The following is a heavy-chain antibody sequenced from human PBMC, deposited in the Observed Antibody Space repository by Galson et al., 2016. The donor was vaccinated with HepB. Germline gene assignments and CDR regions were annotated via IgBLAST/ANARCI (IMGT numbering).Heavy chain of an antibody. Sequence: SLRLSCAASGPFSDYFMSWIRQAPGKGLEWISYISSGGHTMYYADSVEGRFTISRDDAKNSLYLQMTSLRAEDTAVYYCARSVEGAGTSGFWGQGTLVAVSS. J-gene: IGHJ4*02. D-gene: IGHD1-1*01. CDR3: ARSVEGAGTSGF. CDR2: ISSGGHTM. V-gene: IGHV3-11*01. CDR1: GPFSDYF.